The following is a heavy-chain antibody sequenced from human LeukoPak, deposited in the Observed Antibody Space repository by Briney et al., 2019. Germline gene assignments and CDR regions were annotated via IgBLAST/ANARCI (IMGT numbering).Heavy chain of an antibody. J-gene: IGHJ5*02. CDR1: GGSISSYY. CDR3: ARVPHFGDYGWFDP. CDR2: MYNSGST. Sequence: SETLTLTCTVSGGSISSYYWSWIRQPPGKGLEWIGYMYNSGSTNYNPSLKSRVTISIDTSKNQFSLKLSSVTAADTAVYYCARVPHFGDYGWFDPWGQGTLVTVSS. V-gene: IGHV4-59*01. D-gene: IGHD4-17*01.